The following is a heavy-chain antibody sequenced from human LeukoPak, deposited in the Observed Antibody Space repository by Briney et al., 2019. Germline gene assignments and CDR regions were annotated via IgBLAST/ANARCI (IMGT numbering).Heavy chain of an antibody. CDR1: GFTFSSYA. CDR2: ISGSGGST. Sequence: GGSLRLSCAASGFTFSSYAMSWVRQAPGKGLEWVSAISGSGGSTYYADSVKGRLTISRDNSKNTLYLQMNSLRAEDTAVYYCAKERAAVRGTHAFDTWAKGQWSPSLQ. J-gene: IGHJ3*02. D-gene: IGHD3-10*01. CDR3: AKERAAVRGTHAFDT. V-gene: IGHV3-23*01.